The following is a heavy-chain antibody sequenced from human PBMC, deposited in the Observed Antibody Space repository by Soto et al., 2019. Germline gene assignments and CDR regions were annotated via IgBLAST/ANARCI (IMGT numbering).Heavy chain of an antibody. Sequence: QVQLVESGGGVVQPGRSLRLSCAASGFTFSSYGMHWVRQAPGKGLEWVAVIWYDGSNKDYADSVKGRFTISRDNSKNTLCLQMNGLGAEDRAVYYCARVRGIVVGPDDAFDIWGQGTMVTVSS. CDR3: ARVRGIVVGPDDAFDI. CDR1: GFTFSSYG. CDR2: IWYDGSNK. D-gene: IGHD3-22*01. J-gene: IGHJ3*02. V-gene: IGHV3-33*01.